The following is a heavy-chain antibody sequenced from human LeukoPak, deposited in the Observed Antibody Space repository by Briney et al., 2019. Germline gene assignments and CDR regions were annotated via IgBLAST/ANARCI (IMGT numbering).Heavy chain of an antibody. CDR1: GFTFTSYS. Sequence: GGSLRLSCAASGFTFTSYSINWVRQAPGKGLEWISYISSHSTTIYYADSVKGRFTISRDNAKNSVYLQMNSLRAEDTAVYYCARDTAGYDFWSGYYNFDYWGQGTLVTVSS. CDR2: ISSHSTTI. V-gene: IGHV3-48*01. J-gene: IGHJ4*02. D-gene: IGHD3-3*01. CDR3: ARDTAGYDFWSGYYNFDY.